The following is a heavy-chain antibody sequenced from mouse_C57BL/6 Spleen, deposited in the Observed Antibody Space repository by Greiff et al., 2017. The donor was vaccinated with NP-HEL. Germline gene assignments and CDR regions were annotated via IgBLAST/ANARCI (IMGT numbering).Heavy chain of an antibody. J-gene: IGHJ4*01. CDR1: GYTFTSYW. Sequence: VQLQQPGAELVKPGASVKLSCKASGYTFTSYWMQWVKQRPGQGLEWIGEIDPSDSYTNYNQKFKGKATLTVDTSSSTAYMQLSSLTSEDSAVYYCARRQGTTVVARGYAMDYWGQGTSVTVSS. D-gene: IGHD1-1*01. CDR3: ARRQGTTVVARGYAMDY. V-gene: IGHV1-50*01. CDR2: IDPSDSYT.